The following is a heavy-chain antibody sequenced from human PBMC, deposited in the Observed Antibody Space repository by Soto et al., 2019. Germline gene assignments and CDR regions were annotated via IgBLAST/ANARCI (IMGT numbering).Heavy chain of an antibody. D-gene: IGHD3-16*01. CDR1: GFTFSDYA. CDR3: AKVAGGLGYFDL. Sequence: PGGSLRLSCVASGFTFSDYAMTWVRQVPGKGLEWVATISATGGNIEYTDSLKGRFTISRDNSKNTLYLQLNGLTSDDTAVHYCAKVAGGLGYFDLWGRGTLVTVSS. CDR2: ISATGGNI. V-gene: IGHV3-23*01. J-gene: IGHJ2*01.